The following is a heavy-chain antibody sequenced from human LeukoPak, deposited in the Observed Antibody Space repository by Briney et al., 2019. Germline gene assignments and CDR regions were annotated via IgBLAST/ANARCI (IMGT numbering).Heavy chain of an antibody. D-gene: IGHD6-13*01. J-gene: IGHJ6*03. CDR2: INPSGGST. CDR1: GYTFTSYY. CDR3: ARDLSIAAGTYYYYMDV. V-gene: IGHV1-46*01. Sequence: ASVKVSCKASGYTFTSYYMHWVRQAPGQGLEWMGIINPSGGSTSYAQKFQGRVTMTRDMSTSTVYMELSSLRSEDTAVYYCARDLSIAAGTYYYYMDVWGKGTTVTVSS.